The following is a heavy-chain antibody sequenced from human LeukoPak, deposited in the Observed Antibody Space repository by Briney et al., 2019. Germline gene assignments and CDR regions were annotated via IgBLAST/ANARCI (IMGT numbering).Heavy chain of an antibody. CDR2: ISGSSVYR. V-gene: IGHV3-21*01. D-gene: IGHD6-19*01. Sequence: GGSLRLSCAASGFTFDDYAMHWVRQAPGKGLEWVSCISGSSVYRYYADSVKGRFTISRDNAKNSLYLQMNSLRAEDTAVYYCARVSVAGSVIDAFDMWGQGTMVTVSS. CDR3: ARVSVAGSVIDAFDM. J-gene: IGHJ3*02. CDR1: GFTFDDYA.